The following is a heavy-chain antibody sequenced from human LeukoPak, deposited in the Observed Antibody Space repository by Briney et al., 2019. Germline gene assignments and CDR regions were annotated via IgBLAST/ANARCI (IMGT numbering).Heavy chain of an antibody. J-gene: IGHJ6*03. CDR1: GFTFSSYW. CDR2: IKQDGSEK. CDR3: AGEWWVPFMVRFLGEWGV. D-gene: IGHD3-10*01. Sequence: GGSLRLSCAASGFTFSSYWMSWVRQAPGKGLEWVANIKQDGSEKYYVDSVKGRFTISRDNAKNSLYLQMNSLRAEDTAVYSCAGEWWVPFMVRFLGEWGVWGKGAP. V-gene: IGHV3-7*01.